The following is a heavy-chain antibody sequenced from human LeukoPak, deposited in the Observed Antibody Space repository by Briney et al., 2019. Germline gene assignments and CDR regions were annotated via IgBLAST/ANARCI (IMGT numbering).Heavy chain of an antibody. CDR3: ARAASGSGWYGGDY. Sequence: ASVKVSCKASGYTFTSYGISWVRQAPGQGLEWMGWISAYNGNTNYAQKLQGRVAMTTDTSTSTAYTELRSLRSDDTAVYYCARAASGSGWYGGDYWGQGALVTVSS. CDR2: ISAYNGNT. CDR1: GYTFTSYG. D-gene: IGHD6-19*01. V-gene: IGHV1-18*01. J-gene: IGHJ4*02.